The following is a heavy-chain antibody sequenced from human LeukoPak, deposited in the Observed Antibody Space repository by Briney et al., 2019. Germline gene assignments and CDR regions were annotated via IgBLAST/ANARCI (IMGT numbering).Heavy chain of an antibody. V-gene: IGHV1-46*01. CDR1: GYTFTSYY. Sequence: ASVKVSCKASGYTFTSYYMHWVRQAPGQGLEWMGIINPSGGSTSYAQKFQGRVTITTDESTSTAYMELSSLRSEDTAVYYCARDKGELLLRPSNYYYYYMDVWGKGTTVTVSS. CDR2: INPSGGST. D-gene: IGHD2-2*01. CDR3: ARDKGELLLRPSNYYYYYMDV. J-gene: IGHJ6*03.